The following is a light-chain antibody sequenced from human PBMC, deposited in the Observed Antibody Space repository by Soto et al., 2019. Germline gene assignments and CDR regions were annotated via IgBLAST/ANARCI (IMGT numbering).Light chain of an antibody. Sequence: EIVMTQSPVTLSVSPGEGAALSCRASQSVSSNLAWYQQKPGQAPRLLIYGASTRATGLPARFSGSGSATEFPLTISSLQSEDFAVYYCQQYNNWPYTFGQGTKLEIK. J-gene: IGKJ2*01. CDR3: QQYNNWPYT. V-gene: IGKV3-15*01. CDR1: QSVSSN. CDR2: GAS.